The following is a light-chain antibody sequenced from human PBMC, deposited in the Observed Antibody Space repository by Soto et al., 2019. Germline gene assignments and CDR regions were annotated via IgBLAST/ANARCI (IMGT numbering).Light chain of an antibody. CDR2: EVN. J-gene: IGLJ1*01. CDR1: INDVGGYNY. Sequence: QSALTQPASVSGSPGQSITISCTGTINDVGGYNYVSWYQQHPGKAPKLMIYEVNNRPSGVSNRFSGSKSGNTASLTISGLQADDEADYYCSSFTSTSTVYVFGTGTKVTVL. V-gene: IGLV2-14*01. CDR3: SSFTSTSTVYV.